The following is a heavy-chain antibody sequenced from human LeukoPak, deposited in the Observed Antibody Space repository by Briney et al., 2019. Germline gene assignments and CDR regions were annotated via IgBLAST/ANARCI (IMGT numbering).Heavy chain of an antibody. CDR1: GGSISSYY. CDR2: IYYSGST. J-gene: IGHJ4*02. D-gene: IGHD4-17*01. CDR3: AREGGVDDYSDRGPFDS. Sequence: SETLSLTCTVSGGSISSYYWSWIRQPPGKGLEWIGYIYYSGSTNYNPSLKSRVTISVDTSKNQFSLRLSSVTAADTALYYCAREGGVDDYSDRGPFDSWGQGTLVTVSS. V-gene: IGHV4-59*12.